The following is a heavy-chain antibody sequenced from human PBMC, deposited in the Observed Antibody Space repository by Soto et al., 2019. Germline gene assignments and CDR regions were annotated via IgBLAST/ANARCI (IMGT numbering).Heavy chain of an antibody. CDR1: GYTFTGYQ. V-gene: IGHV1-2*02. CDR3: ALRQWLDGFDI. D-gene: IGHD6-19*01. CDR2: ISPNSGGT. Sequence: QVQLVQSRAEVKKPGASVKVSCKASGYTFTGYQIHCVRQAPGQGLEWMGWISPNSGGTNYAPKFQGRVSMTRDTSITTAYLELSRLRSDDTALYYCALRQWLDGFDIWGQGTMVTVSS. J-gene: IGHJ3*02.